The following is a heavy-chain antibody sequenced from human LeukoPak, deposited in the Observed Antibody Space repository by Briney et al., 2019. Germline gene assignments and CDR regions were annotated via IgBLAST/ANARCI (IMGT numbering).Heavy chain of an antibody. J-gene: IGHJ4*02. V-gene: IGHV3-33*01. Sequence: GGSLRLSCAASGFTFSSYGMHWVRQAPGKGLEWVAVIWYDGSNKYYADSVKGRFTISRDNSKNTLYLQMNSLRAEDTAVYYCARDSWAYYDSSGYYVGYYFDYWGQGTLVTVSS. D-gene: IGHD3-22*01. CDR2: IWYDGSNK. CDR1: GFTFSSYG. CDR3: ARDSWAYYDSSGYYVGYYFDY.